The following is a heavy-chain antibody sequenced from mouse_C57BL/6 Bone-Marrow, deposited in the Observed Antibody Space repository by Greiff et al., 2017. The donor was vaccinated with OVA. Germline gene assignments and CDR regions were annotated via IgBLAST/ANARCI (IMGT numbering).Heavy chain of an antibody. CDR3: TGGNDDEFAY. J-gene: IGHJ3*01. V-gene: IGHV6-3*01. CDR1: GFSFSNYS. Sequence: EVLLVESGGGLVQPGGSMKLSCVASGFSFSNYSMNWVRQSPEKGLEWVAQIRLKSDNYATHYAESGQGRFTITRDNSKSKVNVQMNNLRAEDTGIYYCTGGNDDEFAYGGRGTLITVSA. D-gene: IGHD2-1*01. CDR2: IRLKSDNYAT.